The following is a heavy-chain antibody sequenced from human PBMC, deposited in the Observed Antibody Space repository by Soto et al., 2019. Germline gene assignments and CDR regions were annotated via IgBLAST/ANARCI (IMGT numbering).Heavy chain of an antibody. D-gene: IGHD3-22*01. CDR3: ARVPDYYDSSGYYYGAVDY. V-gene: IGHV4-31*03. Sequence: SETLSLTCTVSGGSISSGGYYWSWIRQHPGKGLEWIGYIYYSGSTYYNPSLKSRVTISVDTSKNQFSLKLSSVTAADTAVYYCARVPDYYDSSGYYYGAVDYWGQGTLVTVSS. CDR2: IYYSGST. J-gene: IGHJ4*02. CDR1: GGSISSGGYY.